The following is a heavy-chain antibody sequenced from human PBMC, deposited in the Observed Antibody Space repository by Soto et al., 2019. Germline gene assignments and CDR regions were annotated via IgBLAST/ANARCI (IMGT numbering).Heavy chain of an antibody. J-gene: IGHJ4*02. CDR3: ARDPNYYDSSGPDFAY. CDR2: ISGSGGST. D-gene: IGHD3-22*01. Sequence: PGGSLRLSCAASGFTFSSYAMSWVRQAPGKGLEWVSAISGSGGSTYYADSVKGRFTISRDNSKNTLYLQMNSLRAEDTAVYYCARDPNYYDSSGPDFAYWGQGTLVTVSS. CDR1: GFTFSSYA. V-gene: IGHV3-23*01.